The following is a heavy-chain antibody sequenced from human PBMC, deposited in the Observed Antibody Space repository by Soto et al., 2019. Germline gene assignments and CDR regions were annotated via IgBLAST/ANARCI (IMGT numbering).Heavy chain of an antibody. CDR2: INANSGGT. CDR3: ARLQIEVAGTN. D-gene: IGHD6-19*01. CDR1: GYSFSGYY. Sequence: XSVNVSCKASGYSFSGYYMHWVRQAPGQGLEWMGWINANSGGTTYAQKFQGRVTMTRDTSISTAYMELSRLSSDDTAIYYCARLQIEVAGTNWGQGTLVTVSS. V-gene: IGHV1-2*02. J-gene: IGHJ4*02.